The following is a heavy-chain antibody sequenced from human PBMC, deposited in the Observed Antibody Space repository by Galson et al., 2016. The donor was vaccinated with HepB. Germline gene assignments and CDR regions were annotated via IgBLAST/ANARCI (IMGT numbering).Heavy chain of an antibody. J-gene: IGHJ6*03. CDR3: ARDLKLGAPDYMDV. V-gene: IGHV3-30-3*01. D-gene: IGHD1-26*01. CDR1: GFTFSDWD. CDR2: ISKTGDPT. Sequence: SLRLSCAASGFTFSDWDFYWVRQAPGKGLDWVAVISKTGDPTFYGDSVKGRFTISRDNSNNTVDLQIHSLRSEDAAVYFFARDLKLGAPDYMDVWGKGSTVTVSS.